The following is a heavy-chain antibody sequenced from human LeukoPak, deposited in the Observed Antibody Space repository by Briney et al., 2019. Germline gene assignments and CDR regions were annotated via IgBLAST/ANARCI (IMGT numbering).Heavy chain of an antibody. CDR1: GFTFSSYA. Sequence: PGGSLRLSCAASGFTFSSYAMSWVRQAPGKGLEWVSGILDSGYSTYYANSVKGRFTISRDNSKNTLYLQMNSLRAEDTAVYYCAEGRNWNDRWYFDYWGQGTLVTVSS. J-gene: IGHJ4*02. CDR3: AEGRNWNDRWYFDY. CDR2: ILDSGYST. V-gene: IGHV3-23*01. D-gene: IGHD1-1*01.